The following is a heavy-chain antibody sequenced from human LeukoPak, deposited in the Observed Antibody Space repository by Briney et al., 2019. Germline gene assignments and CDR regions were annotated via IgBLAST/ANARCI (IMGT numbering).Heavy chain of an antibody. Sequence: SETLSLTCTVSGGSISSYYWNWIRQPAGKGLEWIGRIYTSGTTNYNPSLKSRVTISVDTSKNRFSLRLSSVTAADTAVYYCARVSTMVRGVINAFDIWGQGTMVTVSS. CDR1: GGSISSYY. J-gene: IGHJ3*02. V-gene: IGHV4-4*07. D-gene: IGHD3-10*01. CDR2: IYTSGTT. CDR3: ARVSTMVRGVINAFDI.